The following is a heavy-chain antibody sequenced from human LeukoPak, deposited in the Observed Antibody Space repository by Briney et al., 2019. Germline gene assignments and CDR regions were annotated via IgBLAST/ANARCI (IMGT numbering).Heavy chain of an antibody. CDR2: INPNSGGT. V-gene: IGHV1-2*04. CDR3: ATVASGSYSYFDY. D-gene: IGHD1-26*01. Sequence: ASVKVSCKASGYTFTGYYMHWVRQAPGQGLEWMGWINPNSGGTNYAQKFQGWVTMTRDTSISTAYMELSRLRSEDTAVYYCATVASGSYSYFDYWGQGTLVTVSS. J-gene: IGHJ4*02. CDR1: GYTFTGYY.